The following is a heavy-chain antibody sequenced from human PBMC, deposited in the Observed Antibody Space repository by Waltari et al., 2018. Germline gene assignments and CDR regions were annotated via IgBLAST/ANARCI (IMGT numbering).Heavy chain of an antibody. CDR1: GGSLSRYS. Sequence: QVQLQPCGAGLLKPSDPLSLTCPVYGGSLSRYSSSWVRQAPGKGPEWIGEIQLGGSTNYNPSLKSRVTISVDTSKNQFSLKLTSATAADTAVYYCARAKITTIALVQYYNHYLDVWAKGTTVAVSS. J-gene: IGHJ6*03. D-gene: IGHD2-8*02. V-gene: IGHV4-34*02. CDR2: IQLGGST. CDR3: ARAKITTIALVQYYNHYLDV.